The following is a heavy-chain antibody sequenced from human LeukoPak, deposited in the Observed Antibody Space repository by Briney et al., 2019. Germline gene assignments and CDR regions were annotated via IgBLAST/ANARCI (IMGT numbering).Heavy chain of an antibody. CDR2: IYYSGRT. CDR1: GGSISSSSYY. V-gene: IGHV4-39*01. CDR3: ARLAGGSLDY. D-gene: IGHD1-26*01. J-gene: IGHJ4*02. Sequence: SETLSLTCTVSGGSISSSSYYWGWIRQPPGKGLEWIGSIYYSGRTYYNPSLKSRVTISVDTSKNQFSLKLSSVTAADTAVYYCARLAGGSLDYWGQGTLVTVSS.